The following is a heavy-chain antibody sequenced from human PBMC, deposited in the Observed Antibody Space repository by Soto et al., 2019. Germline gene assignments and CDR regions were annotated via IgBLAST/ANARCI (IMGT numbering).Heavy chain of an antibody. Sequence: EVQLVESGGGLVQPGGSLRLSCAASGFTVSSNYMSWVRQAPCKGLEWVSVIYSGGSTYYADSVKGRFTISRDNSTNTLARQMNSLRAEDTAVYYCAREIAQGTSGFIAPCGKGPLVTVSS. CDR3: AREIAQGTSGFIAP. J-gene: IGHJ5*02. CDR1: GFTVSSNY. D-gene: IGHD2-21*01. CDR2: IYSGGST. V-gene: IGHV3-66*01.